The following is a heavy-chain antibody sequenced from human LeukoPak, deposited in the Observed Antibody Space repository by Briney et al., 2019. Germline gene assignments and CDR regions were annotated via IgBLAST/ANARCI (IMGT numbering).Heavy chain of an antibody. CDR1: GGTFSSYA. V-gene: IGHV1-69*13. D-gene: IGHD6-19*01. CDR2: IVPIFGTA. J-gene: IGHJ6*03. CDR3: ARGSDPHPEKYYSYYMAV. Sequence: SVKVSCKASGGTFSSYAISWVRQAPGQGLEWMGGIVPIFGTANYAQKFQGRVTITADESTSTAYMELSSLRSEDTAVYYCARGSDPHPEKYYSYYMAVWGKGSTVTVSS.